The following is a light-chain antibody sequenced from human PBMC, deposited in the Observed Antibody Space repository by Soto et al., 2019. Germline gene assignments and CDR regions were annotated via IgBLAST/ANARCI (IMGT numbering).Light chain of an antibody. CDR3: QHYNSYSEA. J-gene: IGKJ1*01. CDR1: QDIATY. V-gene: IGKV1-5*03. Sequence: IQMPHSPSSLAASVGPRVTIPCQARQDIATYLNWYQQKPGQAPKLLIYKASTLKSGVPSRFSGSGSGTEFTLTISSLQTDDFATYYCQHYNSYSEAFGQGTKVDIK. CDR2: KAS.